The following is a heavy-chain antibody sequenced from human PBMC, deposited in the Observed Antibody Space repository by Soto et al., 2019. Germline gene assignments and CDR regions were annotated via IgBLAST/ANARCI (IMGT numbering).Heavy chain of an antibody. CDR3: ARGDSSGKYYFDY. CDR2: ISYDGSNK. D-gene: IGHD3-22*01. CDR1: GFTFSSYA. J-gene: IGHJ4*02. Sequence: PGGSLRLSCAASGFTFSSYAMHWVRQAPGKGLEWVAVISYDGSNKYYADSVKGRFTISRDNSTNTLYLKMNSLRAEDTAVYYCARGDSSGKYYFDYWGQGSLVTVSS. V-gene: IGHV3-30-3*01.